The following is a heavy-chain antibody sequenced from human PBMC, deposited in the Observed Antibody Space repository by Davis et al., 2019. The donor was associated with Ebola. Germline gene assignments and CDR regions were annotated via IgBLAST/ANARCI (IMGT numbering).Heavy chain of an antibody. CDR2: INPSGGTK. D-gene: IGHD3-10*01. CDR1: RYTLVSYY. Sequence: ASVQVSCQASRYTLVSYYAHWVRQAPGQGLEGMGIINPSGGTKTYAQKFQGTVTMTRDASTNTLYMELSSLTSGDTAVYYCVRDLRGWGDFDYWGQGTLVTVSS. V-gene: IGHV1-46*01. CDR3: VRDLRGWGDFDY. J-gene: IGHJ4*02.